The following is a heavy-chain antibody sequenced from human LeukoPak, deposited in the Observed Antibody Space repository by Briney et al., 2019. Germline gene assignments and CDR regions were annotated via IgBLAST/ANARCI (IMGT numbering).Heavy chain of an antibody. CDR1: GGIFSSYA. D-gene: IGHD5-12*01. CDR3: ARDGYSGYDSLAAGFDY. Sequence: AAVKVSCKASGGIFSSYAISWVRQAPGQGLEGVGWINPNSGGTNYAQKFQGRVTMTRDTSISTAYMELSRLRSDDTAVYYCARDGYSGYDSLAAGFDYWGQGTLVTVSS. CDR2: INPNSGGT. V-gene: IGHV1-2*02. J-gene: IGHJ4*02.